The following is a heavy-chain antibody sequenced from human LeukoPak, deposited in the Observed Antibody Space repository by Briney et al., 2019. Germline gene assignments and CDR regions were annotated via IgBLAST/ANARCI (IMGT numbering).Heavy chain of an antibody. Sequence: SVKVSCKASGGTFSSYAISWVRQAPGQGLEWMGGIIPIFGTANYAQKFQGRVTITADESTSTAYMELSSLRSEDTAVYYCAGEDRLTPRNNTGGNGYWGQVTLVTVSS. CDR3: AGEDRLTPRNNTGGNGY. CDR1: GGTFSSYA. CDR2: IIPIFGTA. J-gene: IGHJ4*02. D-gene: IGHD4-23*01. V-gene: IGHV1-69*01.